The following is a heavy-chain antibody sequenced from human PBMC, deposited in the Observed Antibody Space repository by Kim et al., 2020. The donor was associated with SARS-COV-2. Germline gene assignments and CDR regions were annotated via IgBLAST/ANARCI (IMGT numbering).Heavy chain of an antibody. V-gene: IGHV3-23*01. D-gene: IGHD2-8*01. J-gene: IGHJ4*02. CDR2: ISPGVGSA. Sequence: GGSLRLSCSASGFTFNSYAMNWVRQAPGKGLEWVSGISPGVGSASYADSVKGRFTISRDNSRNTLYLQMNSLRAEDTAVYYCAKPEGYCTNSVCHGIFDYWGQGTLVTVSS. CDR1: GFTFNSYA. CDR3: AKPEGYCTNSVCHGIFDY.